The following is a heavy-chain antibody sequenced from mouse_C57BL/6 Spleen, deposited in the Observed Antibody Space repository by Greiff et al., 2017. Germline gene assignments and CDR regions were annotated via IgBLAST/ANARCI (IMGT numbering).Heavy chain of an antibody. CDR3: ARPGGLLYAMDY. CDR2: ISSGSSTI. Sequence: EVMLVESGGGLVKPGGSLKLSCAASGFTFSDYGMHWVRQAPEKGLEWVAYISSGSSTIYYADTVKGRFTISRDNAKNTLFLQMTSLRSEDTAMYYCARPGGLLYAMDYWGQGTSVTVSS. D-gene: IGHD1-1*01. V-gene: IGHV5-17*01. CDR1: GFTFSDYG. J-gene: IGHJ4*01.